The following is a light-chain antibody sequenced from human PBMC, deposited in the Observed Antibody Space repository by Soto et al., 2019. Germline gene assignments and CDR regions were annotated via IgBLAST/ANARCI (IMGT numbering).Light chain of an antibody. J-gene: IGLJ1*01. Sequence: ALTQPRSVSGSPGQSVTISCTGTSSDVGGYNYVSWYQQHPGKAPKLMIYDVSKRPSGVPDRFSGSKSGNTASLTISGLQAEDEADYYCCSYAGSYTGVFGTGTKVT. CDR1: SSDVGGYNY. CDR2: DVS. CDR3: CSYAGSYTGV. V-gene: IGLV2-11*01.